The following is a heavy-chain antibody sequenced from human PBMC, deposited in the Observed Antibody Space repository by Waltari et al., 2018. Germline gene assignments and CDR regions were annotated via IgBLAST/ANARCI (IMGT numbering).Heavy chain of an antibody. J-gene: IGHJ4*02. CDR3: ARGPSEYSSSSTADY. V-gene: IGHV1-2*06. CDR1: GYTFTSYG. D-gene: IGHD6-6*01. CDR2: INPNSGGT. Sequence: QVQLVQSGAEVKKPGASVKVSCKASGYTFTSYGISWVRQAPGQGLEWMGRINPNSGGTNYAQKFQGRVTMTMDTSISTAYMELSRLRSDDTAVYYCARGPSEYSSSSTADYWGQGTLVTVSS.